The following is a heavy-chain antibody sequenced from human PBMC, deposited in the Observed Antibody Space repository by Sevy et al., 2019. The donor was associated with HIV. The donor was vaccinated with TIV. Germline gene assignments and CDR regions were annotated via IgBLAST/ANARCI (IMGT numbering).Heavy chain of an antibody. V-gene: IGHV3-30*02. CDR3: AKGLGMVQGALLSDDI. CDR1: GFTFSSYD. Sequence: GGSLRLSCVAAGFTFSSYDMHWVRQAPGKGLEWVAFIRYDGSTKYYADSVKGRFTISRDNSKNTLYLQMNSLRGDDTSLYYCAKGLGMVQGALLSDDIWGQGTMVTVSS. D-gene: IGHD3-10*01. J-gene: IGHJ3*02. CDR2: IRYDGSTK.